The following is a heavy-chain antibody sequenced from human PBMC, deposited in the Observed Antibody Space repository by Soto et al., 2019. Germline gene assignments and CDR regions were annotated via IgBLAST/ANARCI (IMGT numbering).Heavy chain of an antibody. D-gene: IGHD6-13*01. CDR1: GFTFDDYA. Sequence: GGSLRLSCAASGFTFDDYAMHWVRQAPGKGLEWVSGISWNSGSIGYADSVKGRFTISRDNAKNSLYLQMNSLRAEDTALYYCATRGDSSQDAFDIWGQGTMVTVSS. CDR2: ISWNSGSI. J-gene: IGHJ3*02. V-gene: IGHV3-9*01. CDR3: ATRGDSSQDAFDI.